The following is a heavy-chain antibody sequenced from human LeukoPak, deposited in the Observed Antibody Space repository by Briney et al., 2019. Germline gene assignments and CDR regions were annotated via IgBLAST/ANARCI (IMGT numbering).Heavy chain of an antibody. D-gene: IGHD2-2*01. V-gene: IGHV3-74*01. CDR1: GFTFSSYW. CDR2: INSDGSST. Sequence: GGSLRLSCAASGFTFSSYWMHWVRQAPGKGLVWVSRINSDGSSTSYADSVKGRFTISRDNAKNTLYLQMNSLRAEDTAVYYCASGTWALGYCSSTSCSQYFDYWGQGTLVTVSS. CDR3: ASGTWALGYCSSTSCSQYFDY. J-gene: IGHJ4*02.